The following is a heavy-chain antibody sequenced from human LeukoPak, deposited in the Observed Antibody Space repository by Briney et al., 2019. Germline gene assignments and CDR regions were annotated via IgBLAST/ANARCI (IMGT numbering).Heavy chain of an antibody. V-gene: IGHV1-2*02. D-gene: IGHD1-26*01. Sequence: ASVKVSCKASGYTFTDYSIHWVRQAPGQGLEWMGWVTPKNGDTSYTPKFQGRVTMTRDTSISTAHMELSRLTSDDTAIYYCAREIVHSGGDCWGQGTLVTVSS. CDR2: VTPKNGDT. CDR3: AREIVHSGGDC. J-gene: IGHJ4*02. CDR1: GYTFTDYS.